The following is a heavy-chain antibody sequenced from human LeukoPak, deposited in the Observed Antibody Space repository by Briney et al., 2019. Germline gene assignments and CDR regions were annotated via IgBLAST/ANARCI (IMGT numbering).Heavy chain of an antibody. J-gene: IGHJ4*02. CDR2: IYYSGST. CDR3: ARLSDYYGSGSDFRFFDY. V-gene: IGHV4-39*01. CDR1: GGSISSSSYY. D-gene: IGHD3-10*01. Sequence: SETLSLTCTVSGGSISSSSYYWGWIRQPPGKGLEWIGSIYYSGSTYYNPSLKSRVTISVDTSKNQFSLKLSSVTAADTAVYYRARLSDYYGSGSDFRFFDYWGQGTLVTVSS.